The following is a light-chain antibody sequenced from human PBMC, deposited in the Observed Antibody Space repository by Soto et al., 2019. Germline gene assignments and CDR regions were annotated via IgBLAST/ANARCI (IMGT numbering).Light chain of an antibody. CDR2: KAS. CDR1: QSISSW. J-gene: IGKJ3*01. V-gene: IGKV1-5*03. CDR3: QQYNSYPFT. Sequence: DIQMTQSPSTLSASVGDRVTITCRASQSISSWLAWYQQKPGKAPKLLIYKASSLEIGVPSRFSGSGSGTEFTLTISILQPDYFATYYCQQYNSYPFTFGPGTKVDIK.